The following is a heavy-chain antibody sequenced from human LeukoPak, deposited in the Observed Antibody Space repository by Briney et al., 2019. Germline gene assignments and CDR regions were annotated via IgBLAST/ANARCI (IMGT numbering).Heavy chain of an antibody. CDR3: ARMEYYYDSSGYELDY. CDR2: IYPGDSDT. Sequence: GESLRISCKGSGYSFTSYWIGWVRQMPGKGLEWMGIIYPGDSDTRYSPSFQGPVTISADKSISTAYLQWSSLKASDTAMYYCARMEYYYDSSGYELDYWGQGTLVTVSS. D-gene: IGHD3-22*01. V-gene: IGHV5-51*01. J-gene: IGHJ4*02. CDR1: GYSFTSYW.